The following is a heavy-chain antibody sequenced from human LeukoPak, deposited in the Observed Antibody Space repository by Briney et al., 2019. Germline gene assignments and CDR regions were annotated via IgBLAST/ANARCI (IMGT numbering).Heavy chain of an antibody. J-gene: IGHJ4*02. Sequence: SETLSLTCTVSGYSISSGYYWGWIRQPPGKGLEGIGSIYHSGSTYYNPSLKSQVTISVDTSKNQFPLKLSSVTAADTAVYYCARDYHGDDYWGQGTLVTVSS. V-gene: IGHV4-38-2*02. CDR3: ARDYHGDDY. CDR2: IYHSGST. CDR1: GYSISSGYY. D-gene: IGHD7-27*01.